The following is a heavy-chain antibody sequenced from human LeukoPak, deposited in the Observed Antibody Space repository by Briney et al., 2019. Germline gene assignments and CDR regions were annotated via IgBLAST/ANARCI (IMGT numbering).Heavy chain of an antibody. CDR1: GFTVSDIY. Sequence: GGSLRLSCAASGFTVSDIYTSWVRQAPGKGLEWVSVIHSDDNTYYADSVKGRFTTSRDNSKNTLYLQMNSLRVEDTAVYYCARERYCSSGSCPNSNRYFDSWGQGTLVTVSS. D-gene: IGHD2-15*01. J-gene: IGHJ4*02. CDR2: IHSDDNT. CDR3: ARERYCSSGSCPNSNRYFDS. V-gene: IGHV3-66*02.